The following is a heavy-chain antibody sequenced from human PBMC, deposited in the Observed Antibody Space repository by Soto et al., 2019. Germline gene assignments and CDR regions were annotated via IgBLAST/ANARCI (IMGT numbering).Heavy chain of an antibody. CDR3: ARVGDDFWSGYFPEQFDY. V-gene: IGHV1-8*01. Sequence: ASVKVSCKASGYTFTSYDINWVRQATGQGLEWMGWMNPNSGNTGYAQKFQGRVTMTRNTSISTAYMELSSLRSEDTAVYYCARVGDDFWSGYFPEQFDYWGQGTLVTVSS. CDR2: MNPNSGNT. J-gene: IGHJ4*02. D-gene: IGHD3-3*01. CDR1: GYTFTSYD.